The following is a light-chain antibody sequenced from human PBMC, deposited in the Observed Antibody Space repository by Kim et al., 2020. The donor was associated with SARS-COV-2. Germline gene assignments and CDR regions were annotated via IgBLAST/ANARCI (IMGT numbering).Light chain of an antibody. CDR2: RNN. Sequence: QAGLTQPPSVSKGLRQTATLTCTGNSNIVGNQGAAWLQQHQGHPPKLLSYRNNNRPSGISERFSASRSGNTASLTITGLQPEDEADYYCSALDSSLSAHVSGTGTQLTVL. CDR3: SALDSSLSAHV. CDR1: SNIVGNQG. V-gene: IGLV10-54*02. J-gene: IGLJ1*01.